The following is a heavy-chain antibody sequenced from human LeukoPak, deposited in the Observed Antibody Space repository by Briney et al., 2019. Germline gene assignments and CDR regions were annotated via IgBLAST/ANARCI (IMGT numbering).Heavy chain of an antibody. Sequence: SETLSLTCTVSGGSISSSSYYWGWIRQPPGKGLEWIGRIHTSGSTNYNPSLKSRVTISVDTSKNQFSLKLSSVTAADTAVYYCAGAYCGGDCYSGRTFDIWGQGTMVTVSS. D-gene: IGHD2-21*02. CDR1: GGSISSSSYY. CDR3: AGAYCGGDCYSGRTFDI. V-gene: IGHV4-39*07. CDR2: IHTSGST. J-gene: IGHJ3*02.